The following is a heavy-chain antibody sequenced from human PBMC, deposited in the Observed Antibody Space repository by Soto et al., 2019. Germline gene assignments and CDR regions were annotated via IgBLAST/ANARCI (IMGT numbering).Heavy chain of an antibody. CDR2: IKPNSGGT. CDR3: ARDGDSSSPFDI. J-gene: IGHJ3*02. Sequence: QVQLVQSGAEVKKPGASVKVSCKASGYTFTGNYMHWVRQAPGQGLEWMGWIKPNSGGTNNAQKLQGRVTVTRDTSISTAYMELSRLRSDDTAVYYCARDGDSSSPFDIWGQGTMVTVSS. V-gene: IGHV1-2*02. D-gene: IGHD6-6*01. CDR1: GYTFTGNY.